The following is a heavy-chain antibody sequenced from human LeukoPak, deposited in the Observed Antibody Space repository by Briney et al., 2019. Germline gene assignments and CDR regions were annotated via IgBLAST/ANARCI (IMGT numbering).Heavy chain of an antibody. D-gene: IGHD3-16*01. CDR3: AKDKFGGDPRGAFDI. Sequence: TGGSLRLSCAASGFTFDDYAMHWVRQAPGKGLEWVSGISWNSGSIGYADSVKGRFTISRDNAKNSLYLQMNSLRAEDTALYYCAKDKFGGDPRGAFDIWGQGTMVTVSS. J-gene: IGHJ3*02. CDR2: ISWNSGSI. CDR1: GFTFDDYA. V-gene: IGHV3-9*01.